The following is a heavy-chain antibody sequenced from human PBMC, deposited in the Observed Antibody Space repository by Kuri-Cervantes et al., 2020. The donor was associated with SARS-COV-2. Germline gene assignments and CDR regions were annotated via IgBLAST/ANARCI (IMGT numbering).Heavy chain of an antibody. Sequence: ASVKVSCKASGYTFTGYYMHWVRQAPGQGLEWMGWINPNSGGTNYAQKFQGRVTMTRDTSISTAYMEPSRLRSDDTAVYYCARQRVYCSSTSCYGRGWFDPWGQGTLVTVSS. CDR2: INPNSGGT. V-gene: IGHV1-2*02. CDR3: ARQRVYCSSTSCYGRGWFDP. D-gene: IGHD2-2*01. CDR1: GYTFTGYY. J-gene: IGHJ5*02.